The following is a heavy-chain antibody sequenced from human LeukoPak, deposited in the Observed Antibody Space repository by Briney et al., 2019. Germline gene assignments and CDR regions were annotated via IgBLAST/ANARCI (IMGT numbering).Heavy chain of an antibody. J-gene: IGHJ6*03. D-gene: IGHD1-26*01. CDR1: GYTFTSYG. V-gene: IGHV1-2*02. CDR2: INPNSGGT. CDR3: ARSGELLSGYYYMDV. Sequence: ASVKVSCKASGYTFTSYGISWVRQAPGQGLEWMGWINPNSGGTNYAQKFQGRVTMTRDTSISTAYMELSRLRSDDTAVYYCARSGELLSGYYYMDVWGKGTTVTVSS.